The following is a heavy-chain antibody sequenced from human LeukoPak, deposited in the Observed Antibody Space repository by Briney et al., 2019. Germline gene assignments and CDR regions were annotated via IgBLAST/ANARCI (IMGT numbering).Heavy chain of an antibody. V-gene: IGHV3-48*03. CDR2: ISSGGTTI. Sequence: GGSLRLSCAASGFTFSSYELYWVRQAPGKGLGWVSYISSGGTTIKYADSVKGQFTISRDDAKKSLYLQMNSLRAEDTAIYYCGAGRQFVGAFDIWGQGTLVTVSS. CDR1: GFTFSSYE. D-gene: IGHD3-10*01. CDR3: GAGRQFVGAFDI. J-gene: IGHJ3*02.